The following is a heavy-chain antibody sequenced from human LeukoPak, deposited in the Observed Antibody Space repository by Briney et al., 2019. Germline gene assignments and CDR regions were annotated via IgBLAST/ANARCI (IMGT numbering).Heavy chain of an antibody. CDR1: GNYW. J-gene: IGHJ4*02. CDR2: INSDGSWT. V-gene: IGHV3-74*01. CDR3: ARGRPHGNDY. D-gene: IGHD4-23*01. Sequence: PGGSLRLSCAASGNYWMHWVRQAPGKGLVWVSHINSDGSWTGYADSVKGRFTISKDNAKNTVYLQMNSLRVEDTAVYYCARGRPHGNDYWGQGTLVTVSP.